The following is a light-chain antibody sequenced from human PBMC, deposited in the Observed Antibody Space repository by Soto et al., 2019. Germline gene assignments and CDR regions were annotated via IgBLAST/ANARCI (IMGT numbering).Light chain of an antibody. V-gene: IGKV3D-15*03. CDR2: DVS. J-gene: IGKJ5*01. CDR1: QGLTTS. CDR3: QQQHSWPIA. Sequence: DTLSVHPVERATRSCRAGQGLTTSVAWYQQKSGQAPRLLIYDVSISATGVPARFSATGSETDFTLTISVLQPEDSAVYFCQQQHSWPIAFGQLTRLEIK.